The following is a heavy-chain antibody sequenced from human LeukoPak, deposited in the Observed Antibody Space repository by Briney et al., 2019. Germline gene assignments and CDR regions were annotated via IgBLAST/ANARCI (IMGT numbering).Heavy chain of an antibody. Sequence: GGSLRLSCAASGFSFDDYGMSWVRQAPGKGLEWVSGINWNGGSTGYADSVKGRFTISRDNGKSSVYLQMNRLRAEDTAVYYCARDSSRWSYYYYMDVWGKGTTVTVSS. CDR2: INWNGGST. D-gene: IGHD6-13*01. CDR3: ARDSSRWSYYYYMDV. CDR1: GFSFDDYG. J-gene: IGHJ6*03. V-gene: IGHV3-20*04.